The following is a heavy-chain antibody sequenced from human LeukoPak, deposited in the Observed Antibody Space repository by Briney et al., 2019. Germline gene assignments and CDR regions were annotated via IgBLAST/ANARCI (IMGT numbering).Heavy chain of an antibody. J-gene: IGHJ6*03. D-gene: IGHD6-6*01. Sequence: GASVKVSCKASGYTFTGYYMHWVRQAPGQGLEWMGWINPNSGGTNYAQKFQGRVTMTRDTSISTAYMELSRLRSDDTAVYYCARTGYSSSYYYYYMDVWGKGTTVTVSS. V-gene: IGHV1-2*02. CDR3: ARTGYSSSYYYYYMDV. CDR2: INPNSGGT. CDR1: GYTFTGYY.